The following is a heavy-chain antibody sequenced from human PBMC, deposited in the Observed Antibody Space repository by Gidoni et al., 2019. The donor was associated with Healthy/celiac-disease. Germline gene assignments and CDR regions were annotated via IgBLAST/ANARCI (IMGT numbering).Heavy chain of an antibody. V-gene: IGHV1-69*06. Sequence: QVQLVQSGAEVKKPGSSVQVSCKASGATFSSYAISWLRQAPGQGLEWMGGISPIFGTANYAQKFQGRVTITADKSTSTAYMELSSLRSEDTAVYYCAHLRESGSYHYWGQGTLVTVSS. CDR2: ISPIFGTA. J-gene: IGHJ4*02. D-gene: IGHD1-26*01. CDR1: GATFSSYA. CDR3: AHLRESGSYHY.